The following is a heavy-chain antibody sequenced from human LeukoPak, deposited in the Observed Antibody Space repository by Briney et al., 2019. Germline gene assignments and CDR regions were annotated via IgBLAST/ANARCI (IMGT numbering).Heavy chain of an antibody. CDR2: IYYTGST. D-gene: IGHD3-3*01. J-gene: IGHJ3*01. CDR3: ARGGFIPLCGVLTMNAFNV. Sequence: SQTLSLTCQVSGDSISNGDYYWSWIRQPPGKGLEWIGSIYYTGSTHYNPSLKSRVFISIDTSKNQFSLRLNSVTAADTAVYYCARGGFIPLCGVLTMNAFNVWGQGTMVTVSS. V-gene: IGHV4-30-4*08. CDR1: GDSISNGDYY.